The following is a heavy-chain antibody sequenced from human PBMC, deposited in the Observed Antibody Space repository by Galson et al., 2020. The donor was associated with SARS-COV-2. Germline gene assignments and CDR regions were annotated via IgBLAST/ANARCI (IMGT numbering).Heavy chain of an antibody. J-gene: IGHJ6*02. CDR2: ISYDGSNK. CDR3: ARGTELGVDYYGMDV. CDR1: GFTFSSYA. Sequence: GGSLRLSCAASGFTFSSYAMHWVRQAPGKGLEWVAVISYDGSNKYYADSVKGRFTISRDNSKNTLYLQMNSLRAEDTAVYYCARGTELGVDYYGMDVGGQGTTVTGSS. V-gene: IGHV3-30*04. D-gene: IGHD3-16*01.